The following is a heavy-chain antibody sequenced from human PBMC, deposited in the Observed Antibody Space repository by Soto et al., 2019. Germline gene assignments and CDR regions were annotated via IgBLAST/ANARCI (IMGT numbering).Heavy chain of an antibody. CDR3: ARQDTFMVNGMDV. Sequence: PAESQNISSTASGYSFTSYWIGWVRPMPGKGLEWMGIILPGDSDTRYSPYFQGQITITADKSISTAYLQWSSLRASDTAMYYCARQDTFMVNGMDVWGQGTTVTVSS. CDR1: GYSFTSYW. J-gene: IGHJ6*02. V-gene: IGHV5-51*01. D-gene: IGHD5-18*01. CDR2: ILPGDSDT.